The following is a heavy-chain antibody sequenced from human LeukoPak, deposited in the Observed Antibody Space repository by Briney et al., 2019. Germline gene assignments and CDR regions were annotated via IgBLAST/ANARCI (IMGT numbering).Heavy chain of an antibody. CDR2: ISSSGSTI. V-gene: IGHV3-11*04. Sequence: GGSLRLSCAASGFTFSDYYMSWIRQAPGKGLEWVPYISSSGSTIYYADSVKGRFTISRDNAKNSLYLQMNSLRAEDTAVYFCATESGTYSGTCFDYWGQGTLVTVSS. CDR3: ATESGTYSGTCFDY. D-gene: IGHD1-26*01. J-gene: IGHJ4*02. CDR1: GFTFSDYY.